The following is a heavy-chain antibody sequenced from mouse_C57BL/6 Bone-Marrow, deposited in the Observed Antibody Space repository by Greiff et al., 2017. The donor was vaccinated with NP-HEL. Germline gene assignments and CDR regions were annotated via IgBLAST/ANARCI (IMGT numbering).Heavy chain of an antibody. D-gene: IGHD1-1*01. Sequence: QVQLQQPGAELVRPGASVKLSCKASGYTFTDYYINWVKQRPGQGLEWIARIYPGSGNTYYNEKFKGKATLTAEKSSSTAYMQLSSLTSEDSAVYFCATTVVAHWYFDVWGTGTTVTVSS. CDR2: IYPGSGNT. CDR3: ATTVVAHWYFDV. CDR1: GYTFTDYY. J-gene: IGHJ1*03. V-gene: IGHV1-76*01.